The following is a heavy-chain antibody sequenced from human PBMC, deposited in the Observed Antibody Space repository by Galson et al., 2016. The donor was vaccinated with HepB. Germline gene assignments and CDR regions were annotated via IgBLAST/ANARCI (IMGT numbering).Heavy chain of an antibody. CDR3: AGYYGSSGHEGFDY. Sequence: SLRLSCAASGFTFSDYYMSWIRQAPGKGLEWVAYISSTGTTTYYADSVKGRFTISRDNAKKSLYLQMSSLRAEDTAVYYCAGYYGSSGHEGFDYWGQGTLVTVSS. D-gene: IGHD3-22*01. CDR2: ISSTGTTT. V-gene: IGHV3-11*01. J-gene: IGHJ4*02. CDR1: GFTFSDYY.